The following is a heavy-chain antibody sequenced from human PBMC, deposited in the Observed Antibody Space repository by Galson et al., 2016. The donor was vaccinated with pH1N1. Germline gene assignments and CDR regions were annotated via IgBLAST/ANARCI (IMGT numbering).Heavy chain of an antibody. CDR3: VKDARYVENQKDS. J-gene: IGHJ4*02. CDR1: GFSFSSDA. D-gene: IGHD3-9*01. Sequence: SLRLSCAASGFSFSSDAMHWVRQAPGKRLEYVSAISGDAVNAYYADSVKGRFTISRDNSKDTLYLQMTSLRAEDTGVYYCVKDARYVENQKDSWAQGTLVTVSS. CDR2: ISGDAVNA. V-gene: IGHV3-64D*09.